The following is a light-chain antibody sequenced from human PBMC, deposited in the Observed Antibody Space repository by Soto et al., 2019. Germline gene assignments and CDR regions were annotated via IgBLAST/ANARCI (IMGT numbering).Light chain of an antibody. CDR3: QQRGNWPPIT. CDR1: QSVSSY. Sequence: EIVLTQSPVTLSLSPGERAILSCRASQSVSSYLAWYQQKPGQAPRLLIYETSNRATGIPARFSGSGSGTDFTLTISSLEPEDVAVYYCQQRGNWPPITFGQGTRLEIK. J-gene: IGKJ5*01. V-gene: IGKV3-11*01. CDR2: ETS.